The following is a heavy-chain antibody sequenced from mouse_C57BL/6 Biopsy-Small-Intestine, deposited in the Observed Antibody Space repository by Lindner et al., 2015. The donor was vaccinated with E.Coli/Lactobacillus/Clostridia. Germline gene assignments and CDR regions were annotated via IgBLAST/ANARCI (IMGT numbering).Heavy chain of an antibody. CDR3: ARRGITTVVGHWYLDF. D-gene: IGHD1-1*01. V-gene: IGHV5-17*01. CDR1: GFTFSDFG. J-gene: IGHJ1*03. CDR2: ISSGSSFI. Sequence: VQLQESGGGLVKPGGSLKLSCAASGFTFSDFGIHWVRQAPEKGLEWVAYISSGSSFIYYADTVKGRFTISRDNGKKTLFLQMTSLRSEDTAIYYCARRGITTVVGHWYLDFWGTGTTVTVSS.